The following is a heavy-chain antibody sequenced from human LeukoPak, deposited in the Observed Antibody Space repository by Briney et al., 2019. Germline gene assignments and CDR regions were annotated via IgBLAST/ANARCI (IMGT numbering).Heavy chain of an antibody. V-gene: IGHV1-69*04. CDR2: IVPILGIA. Sequence: ASVKVSCKASGGTFSSYAISWVRQAPGQGLEWMGRIVPILGIANYAQKFQGRVTITADKSTSTAYMELSSLRSEDTAVYYCAREEYYGSASYSHDNWFDPWGQRTLVTVSS. J-gene: IGHJ5*02. D-gene: IGHD3-10*01. CDR1: GGTFSSYA. CDR3: AREEYYGSASYSHDNWFDP.